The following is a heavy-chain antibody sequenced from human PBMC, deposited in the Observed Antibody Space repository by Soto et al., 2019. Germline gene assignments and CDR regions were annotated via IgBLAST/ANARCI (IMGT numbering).Heavy chain of an antibody. V-gene: IGHV1-46*01. Sequence: GXSVTVSCAASGYTFTSYYMHWVRQAPVQGLEWMGIINPSGGGTTYAQKFQGRVTMTRDTSTTTFYMQLSSLRSDDTAVYYCATPTPLRGAMITNINFDFWGQGTPVTVSS. CDR3: ATPTPLRGAMITNINFDF. D-gene: IGHD3-10*01. CDR2: INPSGGGT. J-gene: IGHJ4*02. CDR1: GYTFTSYY.